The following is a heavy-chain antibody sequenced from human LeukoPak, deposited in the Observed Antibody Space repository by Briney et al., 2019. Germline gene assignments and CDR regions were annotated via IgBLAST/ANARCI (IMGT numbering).Heavy chain of an antibody. J-gene: IGHJ4*02. Sequence: GASVKVSCKVSGYTLTELSMHWVRQAPGKGLEWMGGFDPEDGETIYAQKFQGRVTMTEDTSTDTAYMELSSLRSEDTAVYYCATDVYDSSGSLYYFDYWGQGTLVTVSS. CDR3: ATDVYDSSGSLYYFDY. CDR1: GYTLTELS. V-gene: IGHV1-24*01. D-gene: IGHD3-22*01. CDR2: FDPEDGET.